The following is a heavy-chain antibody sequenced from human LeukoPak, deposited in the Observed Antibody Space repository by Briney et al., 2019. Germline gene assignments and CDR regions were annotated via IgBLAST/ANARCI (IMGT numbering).Heavy chain of an antibody. D-gene: IGHD3-10*01. V-gene: IGHV3-7*01. CDR3: VRDVLYYYGAERLFWFDP. CDR2: IKQDGSEK. Sequence: GGSLRLSCEGSEFSFSSYWMSWVRQAPGKGLEWVAKIKQDGSEKYYVDSVKGRFTISRDNAKNSMYLLMNSLRVEDTAVYYCVRDVLYYYGAERLFWFDPWGQGTLVTVSP. J-gene: IGHJ5*02. CDR1: EFSFSSYW.